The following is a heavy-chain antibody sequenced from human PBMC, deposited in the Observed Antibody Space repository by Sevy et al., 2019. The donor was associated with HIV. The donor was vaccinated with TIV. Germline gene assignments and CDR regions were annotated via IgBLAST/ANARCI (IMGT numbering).Heavy chain of an antibody. V-gene: IGHV1-18*04. D-gene: IGHD3-10*01. CDR1: GYTFTSYG. CDR2: ISAYNGNT. CDR3: AGGVRYYGSGSYYKCYFDY. Sequence: ASVKVSCKASGYTFTSYGISWVRQAPGQGLEWMGWISAYNGNTNYAQKLQGRVTMTTDTSRGTAYMELRSLRSDDTAVYYCAGGVRYYGSGSYYKCYFDYWGQGTLVTVSS. J-gene: IGHJ4*02.